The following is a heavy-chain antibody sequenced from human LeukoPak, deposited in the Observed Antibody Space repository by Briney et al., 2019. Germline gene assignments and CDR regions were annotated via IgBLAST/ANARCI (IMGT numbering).Heavy chain of an antibody. V-gene: IGHV1-8*01. D-gene: IGHD6-19*01. J-gene: IGHJ6*02. CDR1: GYTFTSYD. Sequence: GASVKVSCKASGYTFTSYDINWVRQATGQGLEWMGWMNPNSGNTGYAQKFQGRVTMTRDTSISTAYMELSSLRSEDTAVYYCVRGRRSGWYDRLYYYYYGMDVWGQGTTVTVSS. CDR2: MNPNSGNT. CDR3: VRGRRSGWYDRLYYYYYGMDV.